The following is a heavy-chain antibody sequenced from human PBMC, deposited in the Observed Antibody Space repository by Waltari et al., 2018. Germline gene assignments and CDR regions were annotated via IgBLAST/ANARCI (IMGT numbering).Heavy chain of an antibody. J-gene: IGHJ1*01. CDR1: GGTFSSYA. V-gene: IGHV1-69*08. CDR3: ARGGSSRTAEYFQH. Sequence: QVQLVQSGAEVKKPGSSVKVSCKASGGTFSSYAISWVRQAPGQGLEWMGRIIPNLGTANDAQKFQGRVTITADKSTSTAYMELSSLRSEDTAVYYWARGGSSRTAEYFQHWGQGTLVTVPS. CDR2: IIPNLGTA. D-gene: IGHD6-13*01.